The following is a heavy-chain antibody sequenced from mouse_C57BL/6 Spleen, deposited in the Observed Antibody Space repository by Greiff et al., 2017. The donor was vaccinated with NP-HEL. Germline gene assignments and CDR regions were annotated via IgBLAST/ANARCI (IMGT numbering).Heavy chain of an antibody. J-gene: IGHJ1*03. CDR1: GYSITSGYY. Sequence: VQLKESGPGLVKPSQSLSLTCSVTGYSITSGYYWNWIRQFPGNKLEWMGYISYDGSNNYNPSLKNRISITRDTSKNQFFLKLNSVTTEDTATYYCASYYYGSSYGYFDVWGTGTTVTVSS. CDR3: ASYYYGSSYGYFDV. D-gene: IGHD1-1*01. CDR2: ISYDGSN. V-gene: IGHV3-6*01.